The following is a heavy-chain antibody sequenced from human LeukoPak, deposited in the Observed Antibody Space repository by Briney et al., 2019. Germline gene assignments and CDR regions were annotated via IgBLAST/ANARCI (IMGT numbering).Heavy chain of an antibody. J-gene: IGHJ3*02. D-gene: IGHD2-2*01. V-gene: IGHV4-61*02. CDR2: INTSGSL. Sequence: SQTLSLTCTVSGGSISSGSYYWSWIRQPAGKGPEWIGRINTSGSLNYNPSLKSRVTISVDTSKNQFSLKLSSVTAADTAVYYCARLMLPAAKGAFDIWGQGTMVTVSS. CDR1: GGSISSGSYY. CDR3: ARLMLPAAKGAFDI.